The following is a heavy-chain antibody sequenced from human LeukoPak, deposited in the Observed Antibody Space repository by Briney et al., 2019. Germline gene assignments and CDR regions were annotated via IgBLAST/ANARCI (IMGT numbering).Heavy chain of an antibody. CDR1: GYTLTELS. CDR3: ATGGSGWLYFDY. Sequence: ASVKVSCKVSGYTLTELSMHWVRQAPGKGLAWMGGFDPEDGETIYAQKFQGRVTMTEDTSTDTAYMELSSLRSEDTAVYYCATGGSGWLYFDYWGQGTLVTVSS. CDR2: FDPEDGET. J-gene: IGHJ4*02. V-gene: IGHV1-24*01. D-gene: IGHD6-19*01.